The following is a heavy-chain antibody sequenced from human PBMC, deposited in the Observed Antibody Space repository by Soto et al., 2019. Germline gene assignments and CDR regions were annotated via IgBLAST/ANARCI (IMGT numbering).Heavy chain of an antibody. J-gene: IGHJ4*02. CDR2: ISAYNGNT. CDR1: GYTFTTYG. D-gene: IGHD3-10*01. V-gene: IGHV1-18*01. Sequence: QVQLVQSGAELKKPGASVKVSCKVSGYTFTTYGISWVRQAPGQGLEGMGWISAYNGNTNYEQRIQGRVTMTTDTSTSTADMERRSLRADDTAGYYWARSGSGALALNGGALDYWGQGTLVTVSS. CDR3: ARSGSGALALNGGALDY.